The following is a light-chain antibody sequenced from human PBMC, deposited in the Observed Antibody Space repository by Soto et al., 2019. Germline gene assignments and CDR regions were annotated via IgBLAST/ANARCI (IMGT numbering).Light chain of an antibody. V-gene: IGKV2-28*01. CDR1: QSLLHSNGYNY. Sequence: VMTQSPLSLPVTPGEPSSISFSSSQSLLHSNGYNYLDWYLQKPGQSPQLLIYLGSNRASGVPDRFSGSGSGTDFTLKISRVEAEYVGVYYCMQALQTPPWTFGQGTKVDIK. CDR3: MQALQTPPWT. J-gene: IGKJ1*01. CDR2: LGS.